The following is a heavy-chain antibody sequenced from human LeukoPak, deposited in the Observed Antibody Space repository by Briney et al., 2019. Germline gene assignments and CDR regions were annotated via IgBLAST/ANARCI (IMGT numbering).Heavy chain of an antibody. CDR1: GFTFSSYA. Sequence: PGGSLRLSCAASGFTFSSYAMSWVRQAPGKGLEWVSSISGSGGSTYYADSVRGRFTISRDNSENTLYLQMNSLRAEDTAVNYWAKEQLVVVPAAIGKARFDPWGQESLVTVSS. CDR2: ISGSGGST. CDR3: AKEQLVVVPAAIGKARFDP. V-gene: IGHV3-23*01. J-gene: IGHJ5*02. D-gene: IGHD2-2*02.